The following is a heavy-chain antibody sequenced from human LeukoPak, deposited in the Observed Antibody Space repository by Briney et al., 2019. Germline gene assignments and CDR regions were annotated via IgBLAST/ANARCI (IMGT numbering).Heavy chain of an antibody. Sequence: SETLSLTCALSSHSPSGSSYYWGWLRQPPGKGREWIASIYYSGSTYYSPSLKSRVTITLDTSKNQFSLKLSSVTDADTAVYSCTYSFDYWGQGTLVTVSS. CDR1: SHSPSGSSYY. J-gene: IGHJ4*02. CDR3: TYSFDY. D-gene: IGHD2-21*01. CDR2: IYYSGST. V-gene: IGHV4-39*01.